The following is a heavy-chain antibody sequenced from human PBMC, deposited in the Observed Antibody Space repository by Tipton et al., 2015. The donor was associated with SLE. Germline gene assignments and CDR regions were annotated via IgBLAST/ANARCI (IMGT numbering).Heavy chain of an antibody. CDR2: IYYSGST. CDR1: GGSISSSTYY. V-gene: IGHV4-39*01. CDR3: ARGRWSPAYDV. D-gene: IGHD2-15*01. Sequence: GLVKPSETLSLTCTVSGGSISSSTYYWGWIRQPPGKGLEWIGTIYYSGSTYYNPSLKSRVTISVDTSKNQFSLKLTSVTAADTAVYYCARGRWSPAYDVWGQGTMVTVSS. J-gene: IGHJ3*01.